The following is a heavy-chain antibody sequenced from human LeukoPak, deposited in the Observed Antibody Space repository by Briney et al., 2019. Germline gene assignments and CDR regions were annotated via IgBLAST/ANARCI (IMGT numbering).Heavy chain of an antibody. CDR3: ARFLTTTTTGWSLSWFDP. Sequence: SQTLSLTCAISGDSVSNKGAAWNWIRQSPSGGLEWLGRTYYTSKWYTDYAVSVMSRITISPDTSKNQFSLQLNSVTSEDTAMYYCARFLTTTTTGWSLSWFDPWGQGTLVTVSS. CDR2: TYYTSKWYT. D-gene: IGHD1-1*01. V-gene: IGHV6-1*01. J-gene: IGHJ5*02. CDR1: GDSVSNKGAA.